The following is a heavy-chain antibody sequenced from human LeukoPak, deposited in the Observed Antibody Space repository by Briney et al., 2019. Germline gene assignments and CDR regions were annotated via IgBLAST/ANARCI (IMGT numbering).Heavy chain of an antibody. CDR3: AREVIAAAGGN. D-gene: IGHD6-13*01. J-gene: IGHJ4*02. Sequence: ASVKVSCKASGGTFSSYAISWVRQAPGQGLEWMGWINPNSGGTNYAQKFQGRVTMTRDTSISTAYMELSRLRSDDTAVYYCAREVIAAAGGNWGQGTLVTVSS. V-gene: IGHV1-2*02. CDR1: GGTFSSYA. CDR2: INPNSGGT.